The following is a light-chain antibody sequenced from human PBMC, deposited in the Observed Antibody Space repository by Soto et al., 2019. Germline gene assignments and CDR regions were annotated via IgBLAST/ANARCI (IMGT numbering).Light chain of an antibody. CDR1: QSIATW. V-gene: IGKV1-5*03. Sequence: DIEMTQSPSTLSASVGDTVPITCRASQSIATWLAWYQQKPEKAPKLLIYKATNVQSGVPSRFSGSGSGIEFSLTISSLQPEDFAIYYCQQYNDYQYTFGQGTKLEIK. J-gene: IGKJ2*01. CDR3: QQYNDYQYT. CDR2: KAT.